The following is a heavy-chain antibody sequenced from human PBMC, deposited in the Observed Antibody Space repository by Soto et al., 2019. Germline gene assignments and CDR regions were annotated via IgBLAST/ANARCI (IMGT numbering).Heavy chain of an antibody. CDR2: IYWDDDK. CDR1: GFSLSTSGVG. Sequence: QITVKESGPKLVKPSQTLTLTCAFSGFSLSTSGVGVGWVRQPPGKAPEWLALIYWDDDKLYRPSLKSRLSITKDTCKDQVVFTMTNMDPVDTATYYCVLQDWNNNKYYFDLWGRGTLVTVPS. CDR3: VLQDWNNNKYYFDL. J-gene: IGHJ2*01. V-gene: IGHV2-5*02. D-gene: IGHD1-1*01.